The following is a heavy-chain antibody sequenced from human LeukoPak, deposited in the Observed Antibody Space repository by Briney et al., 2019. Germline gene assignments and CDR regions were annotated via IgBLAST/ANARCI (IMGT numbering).Heavy chain of an antibody. V-gene: IGHV3-30-3*01. J-gene: IGHJ3*02. CDR2: ISYDGSNK. D-gene: IGHD3-10*01. CDR1: GFTFSSYA. CDR3: AREAQEVRGVINDAFDI. Sequence: GGSLRLSCAASGFTFSSYAMHWVRQAPGKGLEWGAVISYDGSNKYYADSVKGRFTISRYNSRNKLYLQMSSLRAEDTAVYYCAREAQEVRGVINDAFDISGQGTMVTASS.